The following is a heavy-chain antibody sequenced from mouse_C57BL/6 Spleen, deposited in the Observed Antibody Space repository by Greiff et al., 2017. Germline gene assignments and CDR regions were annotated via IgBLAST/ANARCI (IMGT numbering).Heavy chain of an antibody. J-gene: IGHJ2*01. Sequence: EVMLVESGGDLVKPGGSLKLSCAASGFTSSSYGMSWVRQTPDKRLEWVATISSGGSYTYYPDSVKGRFTISRDNAKNTLYLQMSSLKSEDTAMYYCARQERGREDYWGKGTTLTVSS. V-gene: IGHV5-6*02. CDR2: ISSGGSYT. CDR1: GFTSSSYG. CDR3: ARQERGREDY.